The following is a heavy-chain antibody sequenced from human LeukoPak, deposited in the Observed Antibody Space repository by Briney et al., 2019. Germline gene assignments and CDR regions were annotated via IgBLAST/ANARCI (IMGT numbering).Heavy chain of an antibody. V-gene: IGHV3-15*01. CDR2: IKSKTDGGTT. CDR1: GFTFTTTW. Sequence: GGSLRLSSAAAGFTFTTTWMSWVRQTPGKGLEWVGRIKSKTDGGTTDYAAPVKGRFTISRDDSKNTLYLQMNSLKTEDTAVYYCTTWIGYWGQGTLVTVSS. CDR3: TTWIGY. J-gene: IGHJ4*02.